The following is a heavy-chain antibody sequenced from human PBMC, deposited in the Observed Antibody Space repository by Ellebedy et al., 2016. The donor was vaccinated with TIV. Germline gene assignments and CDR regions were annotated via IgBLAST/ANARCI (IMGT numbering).Heavy chain of an antibody. V-gene: IGHV1-24*01. CDR1: GYTLTELS. CDR2: FDPEDGET. J-gene: IGHJ6*02. CDR3: ATDITGAVAGYYYYGMDV. Sequence: AASVKVSCKVSGYTLTELSMHWVRQAPGKGLAWMGGFDPEDGETIYAQKFQGRVTMTEDTSTDTAYMELSSLRSGDTAVYYCATDITGAVAGYYYYGMDVWGQGTTVTVSS. D-gene: IGHD6-19*01.